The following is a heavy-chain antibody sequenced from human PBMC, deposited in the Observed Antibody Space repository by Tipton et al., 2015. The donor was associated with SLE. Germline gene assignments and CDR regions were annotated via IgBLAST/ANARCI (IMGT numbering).Heavy chain of an antibody. D-gene: IGHD5-18*01. V-gene: IGHV4-59*08. J-gene: IGHJ4*02. CDR1: GGSISSYY. Sequence: TLSLTCTVSGGSISSYYWSWIRQPPGKGLEWIGYIYYSGSTNYNPSLKSRVTISVDASKNQFSLKLSSVTAADTAVYYCARVATAMVLDYWGQGTLVTVSS. CDR2: IYYSGST. CDR3: ARVATAMVLDY.